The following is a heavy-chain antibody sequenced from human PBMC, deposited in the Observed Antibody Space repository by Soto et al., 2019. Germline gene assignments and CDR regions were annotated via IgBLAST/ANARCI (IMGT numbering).Heavy chain of an antibody. CDR2: IYYSGST. Sequence: QVQLQESGPGLVKPSETLSLTCTVSGGSVSSGSYYWSWIRQPPAKGLEWIGYIYYSGSTNYNPSLKSRVTISVDTSKNQFSLKLSSVTAADTAVYYCARGGAIVAWGQGTLVTVSS. D-gene: IGHD1-26*01. J-gene: IGHJ5*02. CDR3: ARGGAIVA. V-gene: IGHV4-61*01. CDR1: GGSVSSGSYY.